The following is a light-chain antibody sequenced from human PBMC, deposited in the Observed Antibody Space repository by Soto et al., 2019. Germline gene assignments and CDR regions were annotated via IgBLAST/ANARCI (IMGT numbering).Light chain of an antibody. CDR2: GAS. J-gene: IGKJ2*01. Sequence: EIVLTQSPGTLSLSPGERATLSCRASQSVRSNYLAWYQQKPGQAPRLLIYGASSRATGIPDRFGGTGSGTDITLTISSLEHEEFAVYYCQQYGGSPYTFGQGTKLEIK. CDR3: QQYGGSPYT. CDR1: QSVRSNY. V-gene: IGKV3-20*01.